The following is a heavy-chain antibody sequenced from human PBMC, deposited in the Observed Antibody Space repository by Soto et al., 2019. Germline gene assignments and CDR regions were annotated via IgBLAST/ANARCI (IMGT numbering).Heavy chain of an antibody. J-gene: IGHJ6*02. CDR3: ARVRDDSSGYYYYYYYGMDV. CDR2: IYYSGST. V-gene: IGHV4-31*03. D-gene: IGHD3-22*01. Sequence: ASETLSLTCTVSGGSISSGGYYWSWIRQHPGKGLEWIGYIYYSGSTYYNPSLKSRVTISVDTSKNQFSLKLSSVTAADTAVYYCARVRDDSSGYYYYYYYGMDVWGQGTTVTVSS. CDR1: GGSISSGGYY.